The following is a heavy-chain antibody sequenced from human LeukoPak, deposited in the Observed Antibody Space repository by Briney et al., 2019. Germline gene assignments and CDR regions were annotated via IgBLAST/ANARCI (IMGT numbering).Heavy chain of an antibody. J-gene: IGHJ3*02. Sequence: SETLSLTCTVSGGSISSSSYYWGWIRQPPGKGLEWIGSIYYSGSTYYNPSLKSRVTISVDTSKNQFSLKLSSVTAADTAVYYCASRLGGAFDIWGQGTMVTVSS. CDR3: ASRLGGAFDI. CDR2: IYYSGST. CDR1: GGSISSSSYY. D-gene: IGHD2-15*01. V-gene: IGHV4-39*07.